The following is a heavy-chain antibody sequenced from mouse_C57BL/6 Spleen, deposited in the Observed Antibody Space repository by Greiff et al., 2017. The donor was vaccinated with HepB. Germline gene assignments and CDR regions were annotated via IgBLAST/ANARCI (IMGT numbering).Heavy chain of an antibody. CDR1: GFSFNTYA. CDR3: VRDYYGSSYSFAY. V-gene: IGHV10-1*01. J-gene: IGHJ3*01. Sequence: EVMLVESGGGLVQPKGSLKLSCAASGFSFNTYAMNWVRQAPGKGLEWVARIRSKSNNYATYYADSVKDRFTISRDDSESMLYLQMNNLKTEDTAMYYCVRDYYGSSYSFAYWGQGTLVTVSA. CDR2: IRSKSNNYAT. D-gene: IGHD1-1*01.